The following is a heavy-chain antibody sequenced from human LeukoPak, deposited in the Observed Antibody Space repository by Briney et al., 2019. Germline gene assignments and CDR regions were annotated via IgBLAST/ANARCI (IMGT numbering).Heavy chain of an antibody. Sequence: RSLRLSCAASGFTFSSYAMHWVRQAPGKGLEWVAVISYDGSNKYYADSVKGRFTISRDNSKNTLYLQMNSLRAEDTAVYYCARVGTITMVRGGLYNWFDPWGQGTLVTVSS. V-gene: IGHV3-30-3*01. D-gene: IGHD3-10*01. CDR3: ARVGTITMVRGGLYNWFDP. CDR1: GFTFSSYA. J-gene: IGHJ5*02. CDR2: ISYDGSNK.